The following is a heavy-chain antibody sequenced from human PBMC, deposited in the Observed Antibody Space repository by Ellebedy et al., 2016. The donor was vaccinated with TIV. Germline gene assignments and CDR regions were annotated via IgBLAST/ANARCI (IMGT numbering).Heavy chain of an antibody. V-gene: IGHV3-33*01. CDR1: GFTFSSHG. CDR3: ARHVEAYSGGNYFDY. Sequence: GGSLRLSCAASGFTFSSHGMHWVRQAPGKGLEWVATIWYDGTNKYYADSVKGRFTISRDNSKNTLYLQMNSLRAEDTAVYYCARHVEAYSGGNYFDYWGQGTLVTVSS. D-gene: IGHD5-12*01. J-gene: IGHJ4*02. CDR2: IWYDGTNK.